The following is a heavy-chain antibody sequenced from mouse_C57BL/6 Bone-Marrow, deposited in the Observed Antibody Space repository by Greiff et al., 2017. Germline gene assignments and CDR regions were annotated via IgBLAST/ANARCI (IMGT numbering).Heavy chain of an antibody. CDR1: GYAFSSSW. V-gene: IGHV1-82*01. Sequence: QVQLQQSGPELVKPGASVKISCKASGYAFSSSWLHWVKQRPGKGLEWIGRIYPGDGDTNYNGKFKGKATLTADKSSSTAYMQLSSLTSEDSAVYFCARSQTGTIAYWGQGTLVTVPA. J-gene: IGHJ3*01. CDR3: ARSQTGTIAY. CDR2: IYPGDGDT. D-gene: IGHD4-1*01.